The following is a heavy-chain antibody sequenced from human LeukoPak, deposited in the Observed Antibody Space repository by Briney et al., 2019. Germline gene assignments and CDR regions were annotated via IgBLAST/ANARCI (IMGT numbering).Heavy chain of an antibody. CDR2: ISWNSGSI. D-gene: IGHD4-17*01. J-gene: IGHJ4*02. CDR3: AKDIYPTVTVSPGVDY. Sequence: GRSLRLSCAASGFTFDGYAMHWVRQAPGKGLEWVSGISWNSGSIGYADSVKGRFTISRDNAKNSLYLQMNSLRAEDTALYYCAKDIYPTVTVSPGVDYWGQGTLVTVSS. V-gene: IGHV3-9*01. CDR1: GFTFDGYA.